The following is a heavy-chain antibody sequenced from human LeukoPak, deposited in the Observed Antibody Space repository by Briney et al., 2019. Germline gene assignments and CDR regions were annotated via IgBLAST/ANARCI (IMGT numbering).Heavy chain of an antibody. Sequence: GRSLRLSCAASGFTFDGYAMHWVRQAPGKGLEWVSGISWNSGSIGCADYVKGRFTISRDNAKNSLYLQMNSLRAEDTALYYCAKDQDSSGYQIGYDFDYWGQGTLVTVSS. J-gene: IGHJ4*02. V-gene: IGHV3-9*01. CDR2: ISWNSGSI. CDR3: AKDQDSSGYQIGYDFDY. D-gene: IGHD3-22*01. CDR1: GFTFDGYA.